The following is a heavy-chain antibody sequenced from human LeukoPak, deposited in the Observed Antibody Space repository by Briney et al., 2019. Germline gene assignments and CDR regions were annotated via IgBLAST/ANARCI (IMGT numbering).Heavy chain of an antibody. CDR3: AKDTSYYFDY. V-gene: IGHV3-64*01. Sequence: ASVKVSCKASGYTFTSYAMHWVRQAPGKGLEYVSAISSNGGSTYYANSVKGRFTISRDNSKNTLYLEMNSLRAEDTAVYYCAKDTSYYFDYWGQGTLVTVSS. J-gene: IGHJ4*02. CDR1: GYTFTSYA. CDR2: ISSNGGST.